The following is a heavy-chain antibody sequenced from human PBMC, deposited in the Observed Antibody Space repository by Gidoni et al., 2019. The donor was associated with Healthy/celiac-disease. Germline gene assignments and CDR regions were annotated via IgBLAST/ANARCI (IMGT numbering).Heavy chain of an antibody. J-gene: IGHJ5*02. CDR1: GGSISSGGSY. V-gene: IGHV4-31*03. Sequence: QVQLQESGPGLVKPSQTLSITCTVSGGSISSGGSYWSWIRQHPGKGLEWIGYIYYSGSTYYNPSLKSRVTISGDTSKNQFSLKLSSGTAADTAVYYCARVWTATRGWCDPWGQGTLGTVSS. D-gene: IGHD2-21*02. CDR3: ARVWTATRGWCDP. CDR2: IYYSGST.